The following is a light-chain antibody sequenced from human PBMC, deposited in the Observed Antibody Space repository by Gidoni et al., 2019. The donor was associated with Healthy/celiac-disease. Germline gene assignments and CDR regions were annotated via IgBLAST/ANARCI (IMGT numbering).Light chain of an antibody. V-gene: IGKV1-33*01. CDR2: DAS. J-gene: IGKJ1*01. CDR1: QDISNY. Sequence: IQMTQSPSSLSASVGDRVTITCQASQDISNYRDWYQQKPGKAPKLLIYDASNLYTGGPSRFSGSGSGTDFTFTISSLQPEDIATYYCQQYDNLPSWTFGQGTKVEIK. CDR3: QQYDNLPSWT.